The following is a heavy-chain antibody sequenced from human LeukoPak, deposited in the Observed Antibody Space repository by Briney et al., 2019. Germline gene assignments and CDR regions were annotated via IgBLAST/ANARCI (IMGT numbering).Heavy chain of an antibody. CDR1: GFTFSDYA. J-gene: IGHJ4*02. V-gene: IGHV3-30-3*01. Sequence: GGSLRLSCASSGFTFSDYALHWVRQAPGKGLEWVAVISYDGSNKYYADSVKGRFTISRDNSRNTLYLQMNSLRPEDTAVYYCARDVWQWLVRSFAYWGQRTLVTVSS. CDR3: ARDVWQWLVRSFAY. CDR2: ISYDGSNK. D-gene: IGHD6-19*01.